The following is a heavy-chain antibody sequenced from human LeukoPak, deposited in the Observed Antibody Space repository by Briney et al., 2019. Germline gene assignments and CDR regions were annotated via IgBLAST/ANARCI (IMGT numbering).Heavy chain of an antibody. D-gene: IGHD3-3*01. CDR1: GFTFSSYG. V-gene: IGHV3-15*01. Sequence: GRSLRLSCAASGFTFSSYGMHWVRQAPGKGLEWVGRIKSKTDGGTTDYAAPVKGRFTISRDDSKNTLYLQMNSLKTEDTAVYYCTLLHYDFWSGYYPLEGYYYYGMDVWGQGTTVTVSS. J-gene: IGHJ6*02. CDR2: IKSKTDGGTT. CDR3: TLLHYDFWSGYYPLEGYYYYGMDV.